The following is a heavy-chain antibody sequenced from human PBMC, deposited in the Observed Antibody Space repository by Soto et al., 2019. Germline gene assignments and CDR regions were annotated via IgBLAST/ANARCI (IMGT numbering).Heavy chain of an antibody. CDR3: ARDVTAMEALYYYDT. CDR2: ILPFLGST. V-gene: IGHV1-69*08. Sequence: QLQLVQSGAAVKKPGSSVKVSCKASGGTLNTYTISWVRQAPGQGLEWMGSILPFLGSTNYAKKFQGRVTITADQSTRTMELSSLRSEATAVYFCARDVTAMEALYYYDTWGQGSLVTVSS. CDR1: GGTLNTYT. J-gene: IGHJ4*02. D-gene: IGHD5-18*01.